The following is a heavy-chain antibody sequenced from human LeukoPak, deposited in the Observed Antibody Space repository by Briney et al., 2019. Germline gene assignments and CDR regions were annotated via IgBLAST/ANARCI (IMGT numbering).Heavy chain of an antibody. V-gene: IGHV4-59*08. D-gene: IGHD2-2*01. CDR2: IYYSGST. CDR1: GGSISSYY. J-gene: IGHJ6*04. CDR3: ARHFIVVVPAALDV. Sequence: SETLSLTCTVSGGSISSYYWSWIRQPPGKGLEWIGYIYYSGSTNYNPSLKSRVTISVDTSKNQFSLKLSSVTAADTAVYYCARHFIVVVPAALDVWGKGTTVTVSS.